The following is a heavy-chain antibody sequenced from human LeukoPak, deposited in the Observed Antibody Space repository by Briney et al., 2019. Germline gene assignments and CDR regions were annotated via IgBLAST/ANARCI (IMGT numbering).Heavy chain of an antibody. CDR3: TLGSY. J-gene: IGHJ4*02. V-gene: IGHV7-4-1*02. CDR1: GYTFNKYA. D-gene: IGHD3-10*01. Sequence: ASVKVSCKPSGYTFNKYAINWVRQAPGQGLEWMGWINTNTENPSYARDFTGRFVFSLDTSVNSAFLQINNLKAEDTAFYYCTLGSYWGQGTLVTVSS. CDR2: INTNTENP.